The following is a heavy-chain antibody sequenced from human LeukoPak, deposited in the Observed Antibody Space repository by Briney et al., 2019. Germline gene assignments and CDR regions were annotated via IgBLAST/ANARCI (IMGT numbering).Heavy chain of an antibody. CDR3: ARARELGVDVRPFDI. CDR1: GGSISNYY. V-gene: IGHV4-59*01. CDR2: IYYSGST. J-gene: IGHJ3*02. Sequence: PSETLSLTCTVSGGSISNYYRSWIRQPPGKGLEWIGYIYYSGSTNYNPSLKSRVTISVDTSKNQFSLKLSSVPAPDTAVHYCARARELGVDVRPFDIWGQGTMVTVSS. D-gene: IGHD3-10*02.